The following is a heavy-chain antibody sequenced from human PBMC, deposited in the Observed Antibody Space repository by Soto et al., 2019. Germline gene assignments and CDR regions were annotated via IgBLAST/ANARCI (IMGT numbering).Heavy chain of an antibody. J-gene: IGHJ6*02. CDR2: VVPIFGTT. D-gene: IGHD3-22*01. V-gene: IGHV1-69*01. CDR1: GAIFRDYS. Sequence: QVQLVQSGAEVKKPGSSVRVSCRLSGAIFRDYSISWVRQDPGQGLEWIGGVVPIFGTTNYAQKFHNRVTISADESRSTAYLDLSSLTSDDTAVYYCARPHEGGYDSNHHYYSALDVWGQGTAVTVTS. CDR3: ARPHEGGYDSNHHYYSALDV.